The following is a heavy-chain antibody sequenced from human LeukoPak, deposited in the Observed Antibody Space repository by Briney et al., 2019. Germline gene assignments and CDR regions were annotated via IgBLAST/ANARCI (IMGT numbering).Heavy chain of an antibody. CDR3: AKGISGSFDY. J-gene: IGHJ4*02. V-gene: IGHV3-30*18. D-gene: IGHD6-19*01. CDR2: ISYDGSNK. Sequence: GGSLRLSCAASGFTFSSYGMHWVRQAPGKGLEWVAVISYDGSNKYYADSVKGRFTMSRDNSKNTPYLQMNSLRAEDTAVYYCAKGISGSFDYWGQGTLVTVSS. CDR1: GFTFSSYG.